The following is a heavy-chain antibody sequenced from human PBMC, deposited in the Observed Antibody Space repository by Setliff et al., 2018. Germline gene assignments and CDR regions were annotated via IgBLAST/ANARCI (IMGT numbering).Heavy chain of an antibody. CDR1: RDSFTNYW. V-gene: IGHV5-51*01. Sequence: GESLKISCKESRDSFTNYWIIWVRQVPGKGLEWMGMIFPADADTRYNPSFKGQVTVSLDRSITTAYLQWDSLKASDTAIYYCAQKHQRASWAFDPWGRGTLVTAPQ. D-gene: IGHD2-2*01. CDR3: AQKHQRASWAFDP. J-gene: IGHJ5*02. CDR2: IFPADADT.